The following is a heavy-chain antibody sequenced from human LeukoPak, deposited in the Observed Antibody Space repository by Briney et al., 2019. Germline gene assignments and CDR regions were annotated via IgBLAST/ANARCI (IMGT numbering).Heavy chain of an antibody. CDR1: GGFISSSNW. CDR2: IYHSGST. Sequence: KASGTLSLTCAVSGGFISSSNWWSWVRQPPGKGLEWIGEIYHSGSTNYNPSLKSRVTISVDKSKNQFSLKLSSVTAADTAVYYCARRKGRTGGDAFDIWGQGTMVTVSS. J-gene: IGHJ3*02. D-gene: IGHD1-14*01. CDR3: ARRKGRTGGDAFDI. V-gene: IGHV4-4*02.